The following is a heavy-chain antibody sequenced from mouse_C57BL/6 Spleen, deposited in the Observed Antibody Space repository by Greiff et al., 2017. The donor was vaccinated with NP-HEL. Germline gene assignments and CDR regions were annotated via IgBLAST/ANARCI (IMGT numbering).Heavy chain of an antibody. CDR2: INPNNGGT. D-gene: IGHD2-1*01. CDR3: AAGNYEAWFAY. CDR1: GYTFTDYN. Sequence: VQLKQSGPELVKPGASVKMSCKASGYTFTDYNMHWVKQSHGKSLEWIGYINPNNGGTSYNQKFKGKATLTVNKSSSTAYMELRSLTSEDSAVYYCAAGNYEAWFAYWGQGTLVTVSA. J-gene: IGHJ3*01. V-gene: IGHV1-22*01.